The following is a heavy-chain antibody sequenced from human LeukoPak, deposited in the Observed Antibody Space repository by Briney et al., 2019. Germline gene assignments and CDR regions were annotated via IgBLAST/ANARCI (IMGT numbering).Heavy chain of an antibody. V-gene: IGHV4-34*01. J-gene: IGHJ3*02. D-gene: IGHD6-6*01. CDR3: ARRKRSSPRAFDI. Sequence: SETLSLTCAVYGGSFSGYYWSWIRQPPGKGLEWIGEINHSGSTNYNPSLKSRVTISVDTSKNQFSLKLSSVTAADTAAYYCARRKRSSPRAFDIWGQGTMVTVSS. CDR2: INHSGST. CDR1: GGSFSGYY.